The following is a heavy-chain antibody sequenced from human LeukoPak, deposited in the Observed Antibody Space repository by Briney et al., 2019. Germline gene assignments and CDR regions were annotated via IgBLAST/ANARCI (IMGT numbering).Heavy chain of an antibody. J-gene: IGHJ4*02. Sequence: GGSLRLSCAASGFTFSNYAITWVRQASGKGLEWVSSVSSSGSSTYYADSVKGRFTISRDNSKNTLYLQMNSLRAEDTAVYYCAKGRSYSNSWSFDYWGQGTLVTVSS. V-gene: IGHV3-23*01. D-gene: IGHD6-13*01. CDR2: VSSSGSST. CDR3: AKGRSYSNSWSFDY. CDR1: GFTFSNYA.